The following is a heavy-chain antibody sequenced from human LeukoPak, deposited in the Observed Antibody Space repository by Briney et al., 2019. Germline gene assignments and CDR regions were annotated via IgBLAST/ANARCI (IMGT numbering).Heavy chain of an antibody. D-gene: IGHD3-10*01. J-gene: IGHJ4*02. CDR3: TTDYFGSGNF. Sequence: RGSLRLSCAVSGITFSNAWMSWVRQAPGKGLEWVGRIKSKTDGATTDYAAPVKGRFTISRDDSKNTLYLQMNSLKTEDTAVYYCTTDYFGSGNFWGQGTLVTASS. CDR1: GITFSNAW. CDR2: IKSKTDGATT. V-gene: IGHV3-15*05.